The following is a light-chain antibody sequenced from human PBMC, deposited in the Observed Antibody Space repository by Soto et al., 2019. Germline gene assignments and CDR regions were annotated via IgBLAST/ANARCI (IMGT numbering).Light chain of an antibody. CDR2: GAS. Sequence: EIVMAQSPPTLSVSPGERATLSCRAGQSVDSKLAWYQQKPGQAPRLLIYGASTRAPGIPDRFSGSGSGTEFTLTISSLQSEDFAVYYCQQYDVWRTFGQGTKVDIK. J-gene: IGKJ1*01. CDR3: QQYDVWRT. CDR1: QSVDSK. V-gene: IGKV3-15*01.